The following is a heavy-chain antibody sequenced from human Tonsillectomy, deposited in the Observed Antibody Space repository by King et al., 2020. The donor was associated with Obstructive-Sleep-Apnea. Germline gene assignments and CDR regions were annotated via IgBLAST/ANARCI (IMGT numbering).Heavy chain of an antibody. CDR2: ISGGGAGA. V-gene: IGHV3-23*04. J-gene: IGHJ4*02. CDR3: AKDDTIVIINTGAFDY. CDR1: GFTFSSYA. Sequence: VQLVESGGGLVQPGGSLRLSCAASGFTFSSYAMSWVRQAPGKGLEWVSAISGGGAGACYADSVKGRFTISRDNSKNTLYRQMNSLRAEDTALYYCAKDDTIVIINTGAFDYWGQGTLVTVSS. D-gene: IGHD3-9*01.